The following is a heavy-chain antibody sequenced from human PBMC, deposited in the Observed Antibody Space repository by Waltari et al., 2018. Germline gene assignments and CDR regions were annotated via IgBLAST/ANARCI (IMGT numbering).Heavy chain of an antibody. CDR3: ARVYCSGGSCYSAFDI. D-gene: IGHD2-15*01. CDR1: GGTFSSYT. CDR2: IIPILGIA. V-gene: IGHV1-69*02. Sequence: QVQLVQSGAEVKKPGSSVKVSCKASGGTFSSYTIRWVRQAPGQGLEWMGRIIPILGIANYAQKFQGRVTITADKSTSTAYMELSSLRSEDTAVYYCARVYCSGGSCYSAFDIWGQGTMVTVSS. J-gene: IGHJ3*02.